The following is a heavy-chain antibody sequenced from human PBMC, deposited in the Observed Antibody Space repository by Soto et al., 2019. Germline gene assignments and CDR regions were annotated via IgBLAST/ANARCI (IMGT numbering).Heavy chain of an antibody. D-gene: IGHD3-22*01. CDR3: ARGYYDSSGQSNTFDI. Sequence: SETLSLTCTVSGASISNSYWSWIRQSPGKGLEWIGYVYYSGSTKYNPSLKSRVTISVDTSKNQFSLKLSSVTAADTAVYYCARGYYDSSGQSNTFDIRGQGTMVT. CDR2: VYYSGST. J-gene: IGHJ3*02. V-gene: IGHV4-59*01. CDR1: GASISNSY.